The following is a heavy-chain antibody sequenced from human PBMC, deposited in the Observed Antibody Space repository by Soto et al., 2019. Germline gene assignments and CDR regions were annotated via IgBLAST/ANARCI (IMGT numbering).Heavy chain of an antibody. CDR1: GFTFSSYA. J-gene: IGHJ4*02. V-gene: IGHV3-30*04. D-gene: IGHD3-10*01. Sequence: HPGGSLRLSCAASGFTFSSYAMHWVRQAPGKGLEWVVVISYDGSNKYYADSVKGRFTISRDNSKNTLYLQMNSLRAEDTAVYYCAKDLVTMVRGVTQTFDYWGQGTLVTVSS. CDR3: AKDLVTMVRGVTQTFDY. CDR2: ISYDGSNK.